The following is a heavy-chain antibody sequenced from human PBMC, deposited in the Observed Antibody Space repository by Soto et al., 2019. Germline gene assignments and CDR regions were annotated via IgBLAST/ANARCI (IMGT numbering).Heavy chain of an antibody. CDR2: IYYSGST. CDR3: AKDLRLGVCSGGSCYKLDY. CDR1: GGSISSSSYY. D-gene: IGHD2-15*01. V-gene: IGHV4-39*02. Sequence: SETLSLTCTVSGGSISSSSYYWGWIRQPPGKGLEWIGSIYYSGSTYYNPSLKSRVTISVDTSKNQFSLKLSSVTAADTAVYYCAKDLRLGVCSGGSCYKLDYWGQGTLVTVSS. J-gene: IGHJ4*02.